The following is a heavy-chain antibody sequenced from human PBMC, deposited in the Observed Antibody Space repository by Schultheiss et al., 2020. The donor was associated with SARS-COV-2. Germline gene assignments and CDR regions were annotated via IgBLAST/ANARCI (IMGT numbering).Heavy chain of an antibody. Sequence: GESLKISCAASGFTFSNAWMSWLRQAPGKGLEWVGRIKSKTDGGTTDYAAPVKGRFTISRDDSKNTLYLQMNSLKTEDTAVYYCTTATGEGGYYYYYYGMDVWGQGTTVTVSS. CDR3: TTATGEGGYYYYYYGMDV. D-gene: IGHD7-27*01. J-gene: IGHJ6*02. CDR1: GFTFSNAW. CDR2: IKSKTDGGTT. V-gene: IGHV3-15*01.